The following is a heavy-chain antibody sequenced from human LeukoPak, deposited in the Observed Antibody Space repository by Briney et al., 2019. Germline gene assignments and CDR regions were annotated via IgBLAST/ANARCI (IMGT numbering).Heavy chain of an antibody. CDR2: ISSSGSTI. CDR3: ARVLHKRNYDSSTYYGY. Sequence: PGGSLRLSCAASGFTFSSYEMNWVRQAPGKGLEWVSYISSSGSTIYYADSVKGRFTISRDNAKNSLYLQMNSLRAEDTAVYYCARVLHKRNYDSSTYYGYWGQGTLVTVS. CDR1: GFTFSSYE. J-gene: IGHJ4*02. D-gene: IGHD3-22*01. V-gene: IGHV3-48*03.